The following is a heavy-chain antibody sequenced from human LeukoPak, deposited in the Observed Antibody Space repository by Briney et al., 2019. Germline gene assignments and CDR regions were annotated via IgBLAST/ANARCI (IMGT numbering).Heavy chain of an antibody. CDR2: ISSNGGGT. J-gene: IGHJ4*02. Sequence: GGSLRLSCAASGFTFSSYAMHWVRQAPGKGLEYVSAISSNGGGTFYGNSVKGGFPLPRHNSKNTLYLQMGSLRAENMAVYYCAKVQFRDLFGQFDYWGQGTLVTVSS. V-gene: IGHV3-64*01. CDR3: AKVQFRDLFGQFDY. CDR1: GFTFSSYA. D-gene: IGHD5-24*01.